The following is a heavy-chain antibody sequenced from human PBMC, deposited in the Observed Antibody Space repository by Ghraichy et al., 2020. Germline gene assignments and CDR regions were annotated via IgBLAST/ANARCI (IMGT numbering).Heavy chain of an antibody. CDR2: ITYNSANT. D-gene: IGHD6-19*01. Sequence: GGSLRLSCAASGFTFSGYAMSWVRQAPGKGLEWVSTITYNSANTHYADSVKGRFTISRDNYKSTVYLQMSSLRDDDTAVYYCAKTHYSGWFYDNWGQGTLVTVSS. V-gene: IGHV3-23*01. CDR1: GFTFSGYA. CDR3: AKTHYSGWFYDN. J-gene: IGHJ4*02.